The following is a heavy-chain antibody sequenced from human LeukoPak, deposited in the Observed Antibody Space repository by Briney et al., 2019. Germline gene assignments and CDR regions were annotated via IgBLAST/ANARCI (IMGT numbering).Heavy chain of an antibody. D-gene: IGHD4-17*01. Sequence: ASVKVSCKASGYTFTGYYMHWVRQAPGQGLEWMGRINPNSGGTNYAQKFQGRVTMTRDTSISTAYMELSSLRSEDTAVYYCASTNYGQGFDYWGQGTLVTVSS. V-gene: IGHV1-2*06. CDR1: GYTFTGYY. CDR3: ASTNYGQGFDY. J-gene: IGHJ4*02. CDR2: INPNSGGT.